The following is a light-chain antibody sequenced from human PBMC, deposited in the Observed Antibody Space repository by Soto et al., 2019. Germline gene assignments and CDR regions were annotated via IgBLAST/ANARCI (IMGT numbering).Light chain of an antibody. CDR2: GAS. J-gene: IGKJ3*01. CDR3: QQYGSSPLA. CDR1: QSVSSSY. Sequence: EIVWAQSPGTLSLSPGGRATLSCRASQSVSSSYLAWYQQKPGQAPRLLIYGASSRATGIPDRFSGSGSGTDFTLTISRLEPEDFAVYYCQQYGSSPLAFGPGTKVDIK. V-gene: IGKV3-20*01.